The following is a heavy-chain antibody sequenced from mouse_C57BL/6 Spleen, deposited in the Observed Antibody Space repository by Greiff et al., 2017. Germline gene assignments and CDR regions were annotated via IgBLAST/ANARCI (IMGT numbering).Heavy chain of an antibody. Sequence: QVQLQQSGAELVKPGASVKMSCKASGYTFTSYWITWVKQRPGQGLEWIGDIYPGSGSTNYNEKFKSKATLTVDTSSSTAYMQLSSLTSEDSAVYYCARYDGYQYYFDYWGQGTTLTVSS. V-gene: IGHV1-55*01. CDR2: IYPGSGST. D-gene: IGHD2-3*01. CDR3: ARYDGYQYYFDY. CDR1: GYTFTSYW. J-gene: IGHJ2*01.